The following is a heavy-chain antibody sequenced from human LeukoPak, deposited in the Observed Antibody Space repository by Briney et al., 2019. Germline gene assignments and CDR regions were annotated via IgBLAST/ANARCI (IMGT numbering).Heavy chain of an antibody. Sequence: GGSLRLSCAASGFTFSSYAMSWVRQAPGKGLEWVSAISGSGGSTYYADSVKGRFTISRDNSKNTLYLQMNSLRAEDTAVCYCAKDLGLLWFGESFLFDYWGQGTLVTVSS. J-gene: IGHJ4*02. CDR3: AKDLGLLWFGESFLFDY. CDR2: ISGSGGST. CDR1: GFTFSSYA. V-gene: IGHV3-23*01. D-gene: IGHD3-10*01.